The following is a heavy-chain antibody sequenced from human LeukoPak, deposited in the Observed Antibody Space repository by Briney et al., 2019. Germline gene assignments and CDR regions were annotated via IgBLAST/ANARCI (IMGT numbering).Heavy chain of an antibody. CDR3: ARQYRGAFDI. D-gene: IGHD5-12*01. CDR2: TYYRSKWYN. V-gene: IGHV6-1*01. CDR1: GDSVSSNSVA. J-gene: IGHJ3*02. Sequence: SQTLSLTCAISGDSVSSNSVAWHWIRQSPSRGLECLGRTYYRSKWYNDYALSVKSPITIHPDTSKNQLSLQLNSVTPEDTAVYYCARQYRGAFDIWGQGTVVTVSS.